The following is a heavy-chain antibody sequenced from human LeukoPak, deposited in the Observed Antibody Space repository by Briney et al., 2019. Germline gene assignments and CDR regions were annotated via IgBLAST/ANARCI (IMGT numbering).Heavy chain of an antibody. D-gene: IGHD6-13*01. J-gene: IGHJ4*02. V-gene: IGHV4-59*01. Sequence: SETLSLTCTVSGGSISSYYWSWIRQPPGKGLEWIGYTYYTGSTDYNPSLKSRVAISVDTSKNQFSLKLSSVIAADTAVYYCARGSKAAPGTFDYWGQGTLVTVSS. CDR1: GGSISSYY. CDR2: TYYTGST. CDR3: ARGSKAAPGTFDY.